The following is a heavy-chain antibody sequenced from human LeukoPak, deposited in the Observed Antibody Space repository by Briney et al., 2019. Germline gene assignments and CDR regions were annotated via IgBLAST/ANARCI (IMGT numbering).Heavy chain of an antibody. V-gene: IGHV3-11*01. Sequence: GGSLRLSCAASGFTFSDYYMSWIRQAPGKGLEWVSYISSSGSIIYYADSVKGRFTISRDNAKNSLYLQMNSLRAEDTAVYYCARGREWLVLGNYYGMDVWGQGTTVTVSS. D-gene: IGHD6-19*01. J-gene: IGHJ6*02. CDR2: ISSSGSII. CDR3: ARGREWLVLGNYYGMDV. CDR1: GFTFSDYY.